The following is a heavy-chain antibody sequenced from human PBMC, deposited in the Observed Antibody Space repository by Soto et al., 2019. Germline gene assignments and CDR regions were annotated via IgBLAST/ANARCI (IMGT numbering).Heavy chain of an antibody. CDR2: SIPMCGTA. CDR1: GGPFSDYA. CDR3: ARDMYYYGSGNYYNRIDY. V-gene: IGHV1-69*01. J-gene: IGHJ4*02. Sequence: QVQLVQSGAEVKKPGSSVKVSCKVSGGPFSDYAVSWVQQAPGQGLEWMGGSIPMCGTAYYAQKFQGRATITADESTTTAYMELSILRSEDTAVYYCARDMYYYGSGNYYNRIDYWGQGTLVTVSS. D-gene: IGHD3-10*01.